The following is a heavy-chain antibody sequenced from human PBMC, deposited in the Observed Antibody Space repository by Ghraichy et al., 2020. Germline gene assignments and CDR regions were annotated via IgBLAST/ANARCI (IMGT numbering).Heavy chain of an antibody. D-gene: IGHD2-15*01. CDR2: ISSSSSYI. CDR1: GFTFSSYS. V-gene: IGHV3-21*01. J-gene: IGHJ3*02. Sequence: GGSLRLSCAASGFTFSSYSMNWVRQAPGKGLEWVSSISSSSSYISYADSVKGRFTISRDNAKNSLDLQMNSMRAEDTAVYYCAREYCSGGSCSDAFDMWGQGTIGTVAS. CDR3: AREYCSGGSCSDAFDM.